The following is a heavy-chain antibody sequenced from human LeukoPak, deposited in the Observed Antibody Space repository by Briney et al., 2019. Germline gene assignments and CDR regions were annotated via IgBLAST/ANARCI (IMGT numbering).Heavy chain of an antibody. CDR1: GGSISSYY. J-gene: IGHJ6*03. D-gene: IGHD3-22*01. CDR2: IYHTGSA. Sequence: SETLSLTCTVSGGSISSYYWSWIRQPPGKGLAWIGYIYHTGSAAYNPSLKSRVTMSVDTSKNQFTLKLSSVTAADTAVYYCARWFCVTDTCLHMDVWGKGTTVTVSS. CDR3: ARWFCVTDTCLHMDV. V-gene: IGHV4-59*08.